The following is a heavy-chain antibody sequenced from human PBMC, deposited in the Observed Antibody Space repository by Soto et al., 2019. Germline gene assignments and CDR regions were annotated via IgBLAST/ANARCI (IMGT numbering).Heavy chain of an antibody. J-gene: IGHJ6*02. CDR1: GFTFSSYG. CDR3: ANSLVVTASYYYYGMDV. V-gene: IGHV3-30*18. D-gene: IGHD2-21*02. Sequence: PGGSLRFSCAASGFTFSSYGMHWVRQAPGKGLEWVAVISYDGSNKYYADSVKGRFTISRDNSKNTLYLQMNSLRAEDTAVYYCANSLVVTASYYYYGMDVWGHGTTVTVSS. CDR2: ISYDGSNK.